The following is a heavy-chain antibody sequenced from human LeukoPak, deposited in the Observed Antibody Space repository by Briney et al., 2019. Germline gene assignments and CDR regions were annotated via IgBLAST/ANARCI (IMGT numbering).Heavy chain of an antibody. V-gene: IGHV4-34*01. CDR1: GGSFSGYY. CDR2: INHSGST. Sequence: SSETLSLTCAVYGGSFSGYYWSWIRQPPGKGLEWTGEINHSGSTNYNPSLKSRVTISVDTSKNQFSLKLSSVTAADTAVYYCARGGLRYFDWSPYNWFDPWGQGTLVTVSS. CDR3: ARGGLRYFDWSPYNWFDP. D-gene: IGHD3-9*01. J-gene: IGHJ5*02.